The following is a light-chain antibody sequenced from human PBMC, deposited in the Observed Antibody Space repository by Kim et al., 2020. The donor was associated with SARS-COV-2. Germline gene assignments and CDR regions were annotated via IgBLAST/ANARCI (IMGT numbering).Light chain of an antibody. V-gene: IGLV6-57*04. Sequence: NFMLTQSHSASESPGKTVTISCTRSSGSIASNYVQWYQQRPGRAPTTVIYEDNQRPSGVPDRFSGSIDSSSTSASLTISGQKTEDEADYCSQSYESSNGCVFGGGTQLTVL. CDR3: QSYESSNGCV. CDR2: EDN. J-gene: IGLJ7*01. CDR1: SGSIASNY.